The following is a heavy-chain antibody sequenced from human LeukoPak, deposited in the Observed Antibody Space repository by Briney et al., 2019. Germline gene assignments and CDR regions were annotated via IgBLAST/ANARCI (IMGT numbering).Heavy chain of an antibody. V-gene: IGHV4-34*01. CDR3: ARVPLKFSYHGSGSGSYYMDV. CDR2: INHSGST. CDR1: GGSFSGYY. Sequence: PSETLSLTCAVYGGSFSGYYWSWIRQPPGKGLEWIGEINHSGSTNYNPSLKSRVTISVDTSKNQFSLKLSSVTAADTAVHYCARVPLKFSYHGSGSGSYYMDVWGKGTTVTVSS. D-gene: IGHD3-10*01. J-gene: IGHJ6*03.